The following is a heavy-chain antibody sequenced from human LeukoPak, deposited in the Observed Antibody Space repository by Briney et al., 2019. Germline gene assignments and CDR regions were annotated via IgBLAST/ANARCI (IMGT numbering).Heavy chain of an antibody. D-gene: IGHD6-19*01. CDR2: INPNSGGT. Sequence: ASVKVSCKASGYTFTGYYMHWVRQAPGQGLEWMGWINPNSGGTNYAQKFQGRVTMTRDTSISTAYMELSRLRSGDTAVYYCARDLLAVAGTYYWGQGTLVTVSS. CDR1: GYTFTGYY. V-gene: IGHV1-2*02. J-gene: IGHJ4*02. CDR3: ARDLLAVAGTYY.